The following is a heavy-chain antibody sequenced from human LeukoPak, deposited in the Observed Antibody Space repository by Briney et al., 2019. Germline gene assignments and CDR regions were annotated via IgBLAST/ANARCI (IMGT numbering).Heavy chain of an antibody. J-gene: IGHJ3*02. Sequence: ASVKVSCKASGYTFTSYDINWVRQATGQGLEWMGRMNPNSGNTGYAQKFQGRVTMTRNTSISTAYMELSSLRSEDTAVYYCATASTVTTERGSVVRAFDICGQGTMVTVSS. CDR1: GYTFTSYD. CDR2: MNPNSGNT. CDR3: ATASTVTTERGSVVRAFDI. V-gene: IGHV1-8*01. D-gene: IGHD4-17*01.